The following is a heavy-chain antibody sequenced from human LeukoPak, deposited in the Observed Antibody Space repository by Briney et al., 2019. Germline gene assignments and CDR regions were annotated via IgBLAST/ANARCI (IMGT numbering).Heavy chain of an antibody. D-gene: IGHD2-2*01. Sequence: PPETLSLTCTVSGGSISSSSYYWGWIRQPPGKGLEWIGSIYYSGSTYYNPSLKSRVTISVDTSKNQFSLKLSSVTAADTAVYYCARGLNRFLPAAQLDYWGQGTLVTVSS. CDR3: ARGLNRFLPAAQLDY. CDR2: IYYSGST. V-gene: IGHV4-39*01. J-gene: IGHJ4*02. CDR1: GGSISSSSYY.